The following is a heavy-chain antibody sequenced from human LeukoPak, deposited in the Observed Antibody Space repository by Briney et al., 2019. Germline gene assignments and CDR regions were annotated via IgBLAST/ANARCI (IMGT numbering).Heavy chain of an antibody. V-gene: IGHV4-61*05. Sequence: SETLSLTCTVSGGSISSSSYYWGWIRQPPGKGLEWIGYIYYSGSTNYNPSLKSRVTISVDTSKNQFSLKLSSVTAADTAVYYCARTTEGYCRGRSCYSYYYYMDVWGKGTTVTVSS. CDR1: GGSISSSSYY. CDR2: IYYSGST. J-gene: IGHJ6*03. CDR3: ARTTEGYCRGRSCYSYYYYMDV. D-gene: IGHD2-15*01.